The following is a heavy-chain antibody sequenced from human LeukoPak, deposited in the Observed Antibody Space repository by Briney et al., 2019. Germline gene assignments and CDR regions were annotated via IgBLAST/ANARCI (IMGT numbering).Heavy chain of an antibody. D-gene: IGHD3-9*01. V-gene: IGHV1-69*13. CDR3: ARARYYDILTGYSGNWFDP. CDR2: IIPIFGTA. J-gene: IGHJ5*02. CDR1: GGTFSRYA. Sequence: SVKVSCKASGGTFSRYAISWVRQAPGQGLEWMGGIIPIFGTANYTQKFQGRVTITADESTSTAYMELSSLRSEDTAVYYCARARYYDILTGYSGNWFDPWGQGTLVTVSS.